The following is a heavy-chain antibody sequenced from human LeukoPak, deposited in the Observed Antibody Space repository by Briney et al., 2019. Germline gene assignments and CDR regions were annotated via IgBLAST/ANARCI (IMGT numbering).Heavy chain of an antibody. Sequence: PGGSLRLSCAASGFTFTNYWMSWVRQAQGKGLELVANIKQDRSEKYYGDSVKGRFTTSRDNAKNSLYLQMNSLRAEDTAVYYCARLREIPVFGVVTKSTSYFDYWGQGTLVTVSS. V-gene: IGHV3-7*01. CDR3: ARLREIPVFGVVTKSTSYFDY. J-gene: IGHJ4*02. D-gene: IGHD3-3*01. CDR1: GFTFTNYW. CDR2: IKQDRSEK.